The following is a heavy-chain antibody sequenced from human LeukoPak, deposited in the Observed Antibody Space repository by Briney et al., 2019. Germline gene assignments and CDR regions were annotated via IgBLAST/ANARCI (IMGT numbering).Heavy chain of an antibody. Sequence: SETLSLTCTVPGGSISSYYWSWIRQPPGKGLEWIGYIYYSGSTNYNPSLKSRVTISVDTSKNQFSLKLSSVTAADTAVYYCAGADCYDSSGYGRFDYWGQGTLVTVSS. CDR1: GGSISSYY. J-gene: IGHJ4*02. CDR2: IYYSGST. D-gene: IGHD3-22*01. V-gene: IGHV4-59*01. CDR3: AGADCYDSSGYGRFDY.